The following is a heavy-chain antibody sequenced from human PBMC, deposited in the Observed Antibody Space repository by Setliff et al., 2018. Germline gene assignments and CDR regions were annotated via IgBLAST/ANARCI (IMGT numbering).Heavy chain of an antibody. CDR2: IYTDGTT. D-gene: IGHD2-8*01. J-gene: IGHJ6*02. CDR1: GASLRSGSNY. V-gene: IGHV4-61*02. CDR3: AKEHVVISFVTNTHHHYGMDV. Sequence: SETLSLTCTVSGASLRSGSNYWGWLRQPAGKGLEWVGRIYTDGTTNYNPSLKSRVSISADTSMNHFSLRMTSVSAADTAVYYCAKEHVVISFVTNTHHHYGMDVWGQGTTVTV.